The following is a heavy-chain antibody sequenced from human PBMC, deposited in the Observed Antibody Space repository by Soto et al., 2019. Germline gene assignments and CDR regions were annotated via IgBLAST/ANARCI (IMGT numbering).Heavy chain of an antibody. Sequence: GGSLRLSCAASGFTFSSYTMSWVRQAPGKGLEWVSAISGSGGSTYYADSVKGRFTISRDNSKNTLYMQMNSLRADDTALYYCATNAWEPAVYYWGQGTMVTVSS. CDR2: ISGSGGST. D-gene: IGHD1-26*01. J-gene: IGHJ4*02. CDR1: GFTFSSYT. CDR3: ATNAWEPAVYY. V-gene: IGHV3-23*01.